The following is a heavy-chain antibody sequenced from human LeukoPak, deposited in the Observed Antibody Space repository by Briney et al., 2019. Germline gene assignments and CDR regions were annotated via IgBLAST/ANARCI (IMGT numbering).Heavy chain of an antibody. CDR1: GFTVSSNY. CDR2: IYSGGST. CDR3: ARAGIVGAPDY. J-gene: IGHJ4*02. Sequence: GGSLRLSCAASGFTVSSNYMSWVRQAPGKGLEWVSVIYSGGSTYYADSVKGRFTISRDNSKNTLYLQMNSLRAEDTAVYYCARAGIVGAPDYWGQGTLATVSS. D-gene: IGHD1-26*01. V-gene: IGHV3-53*01.